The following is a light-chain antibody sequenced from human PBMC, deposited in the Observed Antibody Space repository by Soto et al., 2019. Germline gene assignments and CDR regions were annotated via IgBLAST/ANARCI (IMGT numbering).Light chain of an antibody. V-gene: IGLV2-14*03. CDR1: SNDVGRSNY. Sequence: QSALTQPASVSGSPGQSITLSCTGTSNDVGRSNYVSWYQQHPGKAPKLILYDVDNRPSGVTTRFSGSKSGNTASLTISGLQAEDEADYYCSSYTSGATLVFGGGTKLTVL. J-gene: IGLJ3*02. CDR3: SSYTSGATLV. CDR2: DVD.